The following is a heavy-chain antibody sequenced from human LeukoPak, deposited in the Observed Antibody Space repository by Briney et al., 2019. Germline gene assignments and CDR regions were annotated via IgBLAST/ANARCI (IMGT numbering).Heavy chain of an antibody. CDR2: IYSGGST. V-gene: IGHV3-53*01. D-gene: IGHD3-10*01. J-gene: IGHJ4*02. CDR1: GFTVSSNY. Sequence: PGGSLRLSCAASGFTVSSNYMSWVRQALGKGLEWVSVIYSGGSTYYADSVKGRFTISRDNSKSTLYIQMNSLRAEDTAVYYCARAWRSVTMVRGVIPGAPLHDYWGQGTLVTVSS. CDR3: ARAWRSVTMVRGVIPGAPLHDY.